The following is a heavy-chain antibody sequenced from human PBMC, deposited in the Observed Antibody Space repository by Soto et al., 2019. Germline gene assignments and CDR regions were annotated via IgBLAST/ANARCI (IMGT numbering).Heavy chain of an antibody. CDR3: ARDKEGYDSSGYYYDY. CDR1: GYTFTSYY. D-gene: IGHD3-22*01. J-gene: IGHJ4*02. CDR2: INPSGGST. Sequence: GASVKVSCKASGYTFTSYYMHWVRQAPGQGLEWMGIINPSGGSTSYAQKFQGRVTMTRDTSTSTVYMELSSLRSEDTAVYYCARDKEGYDSSGYYYDYWGQGTLVTVSS. V-gene: IGHV1-46*01.